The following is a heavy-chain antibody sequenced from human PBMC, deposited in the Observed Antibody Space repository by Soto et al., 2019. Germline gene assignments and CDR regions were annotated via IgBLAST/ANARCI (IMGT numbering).Heavy chain of an antibody. J-gene: IGHJ4*02. CDR1: GFTFSSYS. Sequence: GGSLRLSCAASGFTFSSYSMNWVRQAPGKGLEWVSYISSSSSTIYYADSVKGRFTISRYNAKNSLYLQMNSLRAEDTAVYYCARGPGYYDILTGYSPASWGQGTLVTVSS. V-gene: IGHV3-48*01. CDR2: ISSSSSTI. CDR3: ARGPGYYDILTGYSPAS. D-gene: IGHD3-9*01.